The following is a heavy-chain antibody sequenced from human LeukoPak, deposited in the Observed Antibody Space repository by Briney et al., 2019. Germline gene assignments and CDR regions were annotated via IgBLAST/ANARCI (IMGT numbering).Heavy chain of an antibody. J-gene: IGHJ4*02. D-gene: IGHD2-2*01. CDR2: ISADGGRT. V-gene: IGHV3-64D*09. CDR1: GFTFSSCA. Sequence: PGGSLRLSCSASGFTFSSCAMHWVRQAPGMRLEYVSAISADGGRTYYTDSVRDRFTISRDNSKNMLFLQMSSLRDEDTAVYFCCTWSGKAHNYWGQGTLVTVSS. CDR3: CTWSGKAHNY.